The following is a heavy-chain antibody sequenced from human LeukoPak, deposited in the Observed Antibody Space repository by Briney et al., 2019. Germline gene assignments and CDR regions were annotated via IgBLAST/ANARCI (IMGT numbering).Heavy chain of an antibody. D-gene: IGHD1-26*01. CDR2: IRSKAYGGTT. V-gene: IGHV3-49*03. Sequence: GRSLRLSCTASGFTFGDYAMSWFRQAPGKGLEWVGFIRSKAYGGTTEYAASVEGRFTISRDDSKSIAYLQMNSLKTEDTAVYYCTRGGIVGATTDFDYWGQGTLVTVSS. CDR3: TRGGIVGATTDFDY. J-gene: IGHJ4*02. CDR1: GFTFGDYA.